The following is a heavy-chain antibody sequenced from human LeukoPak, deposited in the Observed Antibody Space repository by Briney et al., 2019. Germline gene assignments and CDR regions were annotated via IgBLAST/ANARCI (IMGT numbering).Heavy chain of an antibody. J-gene: IGHJ4*02. CDR2: ISDSGAYT. D-gene: IGHD2-2*01. CDR1: GFTFSTYA. Sequence: GGSLRLSCATSGFTFSTYAMSWVRQAPGKGVEWVSAISDSGAYTSSADPVKGRLPTTRDESKSTVYLQMNSVRTEDTAVYYCAKEGGYCDRPSCPQRIDSWGQGTLVTVSS. V-gene: IGHV3-23*01. CDR3: AKEGGYCDRPSCPQRIDS.